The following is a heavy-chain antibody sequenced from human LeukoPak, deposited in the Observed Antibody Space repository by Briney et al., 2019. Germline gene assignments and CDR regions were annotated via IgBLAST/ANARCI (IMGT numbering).Heavy chain of an antibody. CDR1: GGSLSNSGYY. V-gene: IGHV4-39*01. D-gene: IGHD6-13*01. CDR2: IHYSDSA. J-gene: IGHJ4*02. CDR3: ARRRAAAGPFDY. Sequence: KPSETLSLTCAVSGGSLSNSGYYWAWIRQPPGKGLEYIGNIHYSDSALYNPSLQSRATILVDTSKNQFSLKLSSVTAADTAVYYCARRRAAAGPFDYWGQGTLVTVSS.